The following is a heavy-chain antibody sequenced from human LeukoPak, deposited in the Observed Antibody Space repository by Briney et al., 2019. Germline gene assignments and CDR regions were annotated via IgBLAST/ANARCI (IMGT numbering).Heavy chain of an antibody. Sequence: SETLSLTCTVSGYAITSGGFSWNWIRQSPGKGLEWIGCIYDRGPAYYNPSLKSRFTISVDRPKNQFFLNVTSLTAADTAVYFCARSRQASGLFNSWGQGTLVAVSS. D-gene: IGHD3-10*01. V-gene: IGHV4-30-2*06. J-gene: IGHJ5*01. CDR2: IYDRGPA. CDR1: GYAITSGGFS. CDR3: ARSRQASGLFNS.